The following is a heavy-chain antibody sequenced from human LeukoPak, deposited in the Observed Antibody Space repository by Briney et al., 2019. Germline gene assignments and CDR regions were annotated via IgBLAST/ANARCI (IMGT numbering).Heavy chain of an antibody. CDR3: ARDLWYYYDSSGYYLQDY. V-gene: IGHV4-39*07. CDR2: IYYSGST. Sequence: PSETLSLTCTVSGGSISSSSYYWGWIRQPPGKGLEWIGSIYYSGSTYYNPSLKSRVTISVDTSKNQFSLKLSSVTAADTAVYYCARDLWYYYDSSGYYLQDYWGQGTLVTVSS. CDR1: GGSISSSSYY. J-gene: IGHJ4*02. D-gene: IGHD3-22*01.